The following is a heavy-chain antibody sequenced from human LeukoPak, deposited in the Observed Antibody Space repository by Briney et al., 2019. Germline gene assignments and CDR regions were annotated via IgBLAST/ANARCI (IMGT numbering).Heavy chain of an antibody. Sequence: KTSETLSLTCAVYGGSFSSYYWSWVRQPPGKGLEWIGEIYHSGSTNYNPSLKSRVTISVDKSKNQFSLKLSSVTAADTAVYYCARDEGWLQLLVYWGQGTLVTVSS. J-gene: IGHJ4*02. CDR2: IYHSGST. D-gene: IGHD5-24*01. CDR1: GGSFSSYY. CDR3: ARDEGWLQLLVY. V-gene: IGHV4-34*01.